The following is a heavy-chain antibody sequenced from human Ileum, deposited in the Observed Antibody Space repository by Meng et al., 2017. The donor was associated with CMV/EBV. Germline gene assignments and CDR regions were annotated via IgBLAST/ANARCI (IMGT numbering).Heavy chain of an antibody. J-gene: IGHJ4*01. CDR2: ISNSGTTI. D-gene: IGHD6-19*01. Sequence: ASGFTFSDYYMSWIRQAPGKGLEWVSYISNSGTTIYYADSVQGRFTISRDNSNNMLYLHMDSLRAEDSAIYYCAKDLIAVVGARADYWGHGTLVTVSS. CDR1: GFTFSDYY. V-gene: IGHV3-11*01. CDR3: AKDLIAVVGARADY.